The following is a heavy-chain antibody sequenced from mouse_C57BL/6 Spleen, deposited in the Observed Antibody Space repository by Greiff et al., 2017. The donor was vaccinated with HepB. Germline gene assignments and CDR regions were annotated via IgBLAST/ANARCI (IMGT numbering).Heavy chain of an antibody. CDR3: ARGTRTAQASY. V-gene: IGHV3-6*01. CDR2: ISYDGSN. J-gene: IGHJ2*01. D-gene: IGHD3-2*02. CDR1: GYSITSGYY. Sequence: EVHLVESGPGLVKPSQSLSLTCSVTGYSITSGYYWNWIRQFPGNKLEWMGYISYDGSNNYNPSLKNRISITRDTSKNQFFLKLNSVTTEDTATYYCARGTRTAQASYWGQGTTLTVSS.